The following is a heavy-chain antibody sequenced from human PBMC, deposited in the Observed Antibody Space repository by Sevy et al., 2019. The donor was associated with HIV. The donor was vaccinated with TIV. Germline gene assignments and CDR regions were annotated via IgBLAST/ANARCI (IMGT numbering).Heavy chain of an antibody. Sequence: GGSLRLSCAASGFTFSSYAMSWVRQAPGKGLEWVAVISYDGINKYYADSVKGRFTISRDNSRNTLDLQMNSLRSEDTALYYCASTGYCTGGSCYSPFGYWGQGTLVTVSS. D-gene: IGHD2-15*01. V-gene: IGHV3-30-3*01. CDR2: ISYDGINK. CDR1: GFTFSSYA. J-gene: IGHJ4*02. CDR3: ASTGYCTGGSCYSPFGY.